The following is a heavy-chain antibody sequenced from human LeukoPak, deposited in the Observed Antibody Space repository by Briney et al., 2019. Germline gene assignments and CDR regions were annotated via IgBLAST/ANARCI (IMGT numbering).Heavy chain of an antibody. V-gene: IGHV3-21*06. CDR2: ISSSGRYI. Sequence: GGSLRLSCAASGFTFSSHSMNWVRQAPGKGLEWVSSISSSGRYIYYADSVEGRFTVSRDNAKSSVYLQMDSLKAEDTAVYYCIRDQSSDISCYVYWGQGTLVTVSS. J-gene: IGHJ4*02. CDR3: IRDQSSDISCYVY. D-gene: IGHD3-22*01. CDR1: GFTFSSHS.